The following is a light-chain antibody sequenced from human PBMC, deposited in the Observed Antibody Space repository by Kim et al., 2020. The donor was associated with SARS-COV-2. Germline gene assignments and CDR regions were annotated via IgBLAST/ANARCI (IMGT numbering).Light chain of an antibody. Sequence: GQKVTTSSSGSTTNIGNYYVSWYQQHPGTAPKLLIYHKNERPSGTPDRFSGSKSGTSATLGITGLQTGDEAHYYCGTWDTSLSAVVFGGGTQLTVL. CDR3: GTWDTSLSAVV. CDR2: HKN. V-gene: IGLV1-51*01. CDR1: TTNIGNYY. J-gene: IGLJ2*01.